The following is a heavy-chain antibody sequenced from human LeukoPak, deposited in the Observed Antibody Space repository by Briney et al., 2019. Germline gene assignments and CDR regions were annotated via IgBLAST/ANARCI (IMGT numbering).Heavy chain of an antibody. CDR2: IYYSGSI. V-gene: IGHV4-39*07. D-gene: IGHD3-10*01. CDR3: ARAARGFGEFSVGSWFDP. Sequence: SETLSLTCTVSGGSINSNAYYWGWIRQPPGKGLEWIGSIYYSGSIYYNPALKSRVTISLDTSKNQFSLKLSSVTAADTAVYYCARAARGFGEFSVGSWFDPWGQGTLVTVSS. J-gene: IGHJ5*02. CDR1: GGSINSNAYY.